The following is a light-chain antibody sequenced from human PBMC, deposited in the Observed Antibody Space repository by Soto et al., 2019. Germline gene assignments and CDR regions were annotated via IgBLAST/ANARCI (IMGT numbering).Light chain of an antibody. Sequence: QSVLTQPASVSGSPGQSITISCTGTSSDVGNYNLVSWYQHHPGKAPKLMIYEVSKRPSGVSNRFSGSKSGDTASLTISGLQAEDEADYYCCSYAGSNYVFGTGTKATVL. V-gene: IGLV2-23*02. CDR3: CSYAGSNYV. J-gene: IGLJ1*01. CDR1: SSDVGNYNL. CDR2: EVS.